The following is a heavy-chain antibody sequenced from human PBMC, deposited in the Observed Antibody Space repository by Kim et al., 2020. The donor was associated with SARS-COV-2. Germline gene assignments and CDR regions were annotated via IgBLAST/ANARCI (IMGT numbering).Heavy chain of an antibody. CDR1: GGSFSGYY. CDR2: INHSGST. D-gene: IGHD6-19*01. CDR3: ARVYPYSSGCFDY. J-gene: IGHJ4*02. Sequence: SETLSLTCAVYGGSFSGYYWSWIRQPPGKGLEWIGEINHSGSTNYNPSLKSRVTISVDTSKNQSSLKLSSVTAADTAGYYCARVYPYSSGCFDYWGQGTLVTVSS. V-gene: IGHV4-34*01.